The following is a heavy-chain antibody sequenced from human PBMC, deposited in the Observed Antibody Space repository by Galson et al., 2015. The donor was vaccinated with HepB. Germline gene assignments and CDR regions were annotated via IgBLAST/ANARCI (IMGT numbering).Heavy chain of an antibody. V-gene: IGHV3-66*01. CDR2: IYNGGTT. CDR1: GFTVSNNY. Sequence: SLRLSCAASGFTVSNNYMSWVRQAPGKGLQWVSVIYNGGTTHYADSVTDRFTISRDNSKNTLYLQMKSLRAEDTAVYYCARGTTMVRGIIYWGQGIQVTVSS. CDR3: ARGTTMVRGIIY. D-gene: IGHD3-10*01. J-gene: IGHJ4*02.